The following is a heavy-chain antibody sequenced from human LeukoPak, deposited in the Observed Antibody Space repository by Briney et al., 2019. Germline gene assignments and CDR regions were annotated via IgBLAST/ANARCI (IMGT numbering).Heavy chain of an antibody. J-gene: IGHJ5*02. Sequence: GGSLRLSCAASGFTVSSNYMSWVRQAPGKGLEWVSVIYSGGSTYYADSVKGRFTISRDNSKSTLYLQMNSLRAEDTAVYYCARSLAARGWFDPWGQGTLVTVSS. V-gene: IGHV3-53*01. CDR2: IYSGGST. CDR3: ARSLAARGWFDP. CDR1: GFTVSSNY. D-gene: IGHD6-6*01.